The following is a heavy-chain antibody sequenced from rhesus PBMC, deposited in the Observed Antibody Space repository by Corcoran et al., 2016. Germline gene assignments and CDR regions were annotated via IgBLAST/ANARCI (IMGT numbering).Heavy chain of an antibody. CDR3: ARGCSGTYCYARSGFDY. CDR2: IYGSGIRT. V-gene: IGHV4-169*01. Sequence: QLPLHDSGPGLVKPSETLSVTCAVSGGCISSRYWSWIPQAPGQGLERIGDIYGSGIRTNYNPSLKSRVTLSVDTSKNQLSLKRSSVTAADTAVYYCARGCSGTYCYARSGFDYWGQGVLVTVSS. J-gene: IGHJ4*01. CDR1: GGCISSRY. D-gene: IGHD2-27*01.